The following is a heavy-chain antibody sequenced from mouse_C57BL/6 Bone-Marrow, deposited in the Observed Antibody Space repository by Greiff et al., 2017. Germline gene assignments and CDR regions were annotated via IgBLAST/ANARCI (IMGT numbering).Heavy chain of an antibody. CDR1: GYTFTSYG. CDR3: GRKRAWFGY. CDR2: IYPRSGNT. V-gene: IGHV1-81*01. J-gene: IGHJ3*01. Sequence: QVQLQQSGAALARPGASVQLSCQASGYTFTSYGISWVKQRPGQGLEWIGEIYPRSGNTSYNETFKGKAQLTADKSSRTEYMELRSLTSEDAAVYFCGRKRAWFGYWGQGTLVTVSA.